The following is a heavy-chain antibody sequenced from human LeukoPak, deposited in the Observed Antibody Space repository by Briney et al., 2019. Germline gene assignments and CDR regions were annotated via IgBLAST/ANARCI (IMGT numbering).Heavy chain of an antibody. CDR1: GGSFSGYY. V-gene: IGHV4-34*01. CDR3: ARGGRWLPLSY. Sequence: SETLSLTCAVYGGSFSGYYWSWIRQPPGKGLEWIGEINHSGSTNYNPSLKSRVTISVDTSKNQFSLKLSSVTAADTAVYYCARGGRWLPLSYWGQGTLVTVSS. D-gene: IGHD5-24*01. CDR2: INHSGST. J-gene: IGHJ4*02.